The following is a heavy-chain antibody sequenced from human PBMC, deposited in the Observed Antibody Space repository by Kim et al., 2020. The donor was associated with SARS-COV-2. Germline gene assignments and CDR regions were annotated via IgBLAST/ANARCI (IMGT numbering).Heavy chain of an antibody. V-gene: IGHV3-7*01. J-gene: IGHJ6*02. Sequence: GGSLRLSCAASGFTFSSYWMRWVRQAPGKGLEWVANIKQDGSEKYYVDSVKGRFTISRDNAKNSLYLQMNSLRAEDTAVYYCAREKDHQGFLEWWDYYYYGRGLWGQGT. CDR1: GFTFSSYW. CDR2: IKQDGSEK. CDR3: AREKDHQGFLEWWDYYYYGRGL. D-gene: IGHD3-3*01.